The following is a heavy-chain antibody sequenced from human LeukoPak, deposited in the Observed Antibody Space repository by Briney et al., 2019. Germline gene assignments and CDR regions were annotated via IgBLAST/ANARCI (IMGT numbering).Heavy chain of an antibody. Sequence: GGSLRLSCAVSGFTFSSYAMSWVRQAPGQGLEWVSAIGPSGGSTYYADSVKGRFTISRDNSKNMLYLQMNSLRVEHTALYYCAKRVDYGGNYYFDYWGQGTLVTVSS. J-gene: IGHJ4*02. CDR3: AKRVDYGGNYYFDY. V-gene: IGHV3-23*01. CDR2: IGPSGGST. CDR1: GFTFSSYA. D-gene: IGHD4-23*01.